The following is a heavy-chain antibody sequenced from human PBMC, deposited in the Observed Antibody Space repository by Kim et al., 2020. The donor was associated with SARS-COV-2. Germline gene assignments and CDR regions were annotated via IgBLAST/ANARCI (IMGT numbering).Heavy chain of an antibody. J-gene: IGHJ5*02. D-gene: IGHD5-12*01. CDR2: IYYSGST. CDR3: ARGGYDSISGSRFDP. CDR1: GGSISSSSYY. Sequence: SQTLSLTCTVSGGSISSSSYYWGWIRQPPGKGLEWIGSIYYSGSTYYNPSLKSRVTISVDTSKNQFSLKLSSVTAADTAVYYCARGGYDSISGSRFDPWGQGTLVTVSS. V-gene: IGHV4-39*01.